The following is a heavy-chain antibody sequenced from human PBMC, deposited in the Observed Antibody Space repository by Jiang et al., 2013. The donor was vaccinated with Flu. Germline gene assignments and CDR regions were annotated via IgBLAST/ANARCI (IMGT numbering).Heavy chain of an antibody. CDR1: GGSISSSSYY. CDR2: IYYSGST. CDR3: ARQAHYYDSSGGDAFDI. V-gene: IGHV4-39*01. Sequence: YGSGLVKPSETLSLTCTVSGGSISSSSYYWGWIRQPPGKGLEWIGSIYYSGSTYYNPSLKSRVTISVDTSKNQFSLKLSSVTPADTAVYYCARQAHYYDSSGGDAFDIWGQGTMVTVSS. J-gene: IGHJ3*02. D-gene: IGHD3-22*01.